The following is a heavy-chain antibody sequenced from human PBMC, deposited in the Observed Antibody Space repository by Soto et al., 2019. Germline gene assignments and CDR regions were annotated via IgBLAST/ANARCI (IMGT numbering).Heavy chain of an antibody. CDR1: RFTFSSYA. Sequence: PGGSLRLSCAASRFTFSSYAMHWVRQAPGKGLEWVAVISYDGSDKYYADSVKGRFTVSRDNSKNTLFLQMNSLRAEDTAVYYCVRDAGIGSYYYYYMDVWGKGTTVTVSS. CDR3: VRDAGIGSYYYYYMDV. J-gene: IGHJ6*03. V-gene: IGHV3-30*03. CDR2: ISYDGSDK. D-gene: IGHD1-26*01.